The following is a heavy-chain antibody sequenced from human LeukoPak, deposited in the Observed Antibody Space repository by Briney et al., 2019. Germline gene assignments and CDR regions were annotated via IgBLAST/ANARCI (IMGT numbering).Heavy chain of an antibody. CDR1: GGSINSYY. J-gene: IGHJ3*02. CDR2: IYYSGST. D-gene: IGHD5-24*01. Sequence: SETLSLTCTVSGGSINSYYWTWIRQPPGKRLEWIGYIYYSGSTSYNPSLKSRVTILVDTSKNQFSLKLRSVTAADTAVYYCARHERDVSLDHAFDIWGQGTMVTVSS. CDR3: ARHERDVSLDHAFDI. V-gene: IGHV4-59*08.